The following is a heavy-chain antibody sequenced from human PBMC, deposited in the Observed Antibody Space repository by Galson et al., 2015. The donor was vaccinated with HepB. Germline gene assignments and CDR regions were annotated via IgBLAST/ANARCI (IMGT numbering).Heavy chain of an antibody. D-gene: IGHD3-10*01. Sequence: SLRLSCAVSGFTFSSYAMSWVRQAPGKGLQCVSSISGNGVTTSYADSVKGRFTISRDNSKNTLYLLMNSLRAEDTAVYYCARDRQRLYGSGSYVYWGQGTLVTVSS. CDR3: ARDRQRLYGSGSYVY. J-gene: IGHJ4*02. CDR2: ISGNGVTT. CDR1: GFTFSSYA. V-gene: IGHV3-23*01.